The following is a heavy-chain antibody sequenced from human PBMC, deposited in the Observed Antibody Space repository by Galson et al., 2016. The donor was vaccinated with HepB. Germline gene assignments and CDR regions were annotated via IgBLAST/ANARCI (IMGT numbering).Heavy chain of an antibody. V-gene: IGHV3-48*03. CDR2: ISSSGTTI. J-gene: IGHJ5*02. CDR3: ATQKYYDILTGIPGNWFDP. D-gene: IGHD3-9*01. CDR1: RFTFSAYE. Sequence: SLRLSCAASRFTFSAYEMNWVRQAPGKGLEWIAYISSSGTTIKYAESVKGRFTISRDNSKNTLYLQMNSLSVEDTAIYYCATQKYYDILTGIPGNWFDPWGQGTLVTVSS.